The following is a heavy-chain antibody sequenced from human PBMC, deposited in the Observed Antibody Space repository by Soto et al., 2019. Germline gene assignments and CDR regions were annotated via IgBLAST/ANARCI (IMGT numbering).Heavy chain of an antibody. Sequence: EVQLVESGGGLVQPGGSLRLSCAASGFTFSNYWMHWVRQAPGKGLVWVSRINSDGRSTSYADSVKGRFTISRDNAKNTLYLQMNSLRAEDTAVYYCATPGYGSGWLFQHWGQGTLVTVSS. V-gene: IGHV3-74*01. CDR3: ATPGYGSGWLFQH. D-gene: IGHD6-19*01. J-gene: IGHJ1*01. CDR1: GFTFSNYW. CDR2: INSDGRST.